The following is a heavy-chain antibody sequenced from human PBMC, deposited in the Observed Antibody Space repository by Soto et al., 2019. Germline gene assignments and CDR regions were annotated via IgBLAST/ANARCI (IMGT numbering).Heavy chain of an antibody. V-gene: IGHV3-74*01. J-gene: IGHJ6*02. CDR3: ARGMVPAATGYGMDV. D-gene: IGHD2-2*01. CDR1: GFTFSSYW. Sequence: EVQLVESGGGLVQPGGSLRLSCAASGFTFSSYWMHWVRQAPGKGLVWVSRINSDGSSTSYADSVKGRFTISRDNAKNTLYLQMNSRRAEDTAVYYCARGMVPAATGYGMDVWGQGTTVTVSS. CDR2: INSDGSST.